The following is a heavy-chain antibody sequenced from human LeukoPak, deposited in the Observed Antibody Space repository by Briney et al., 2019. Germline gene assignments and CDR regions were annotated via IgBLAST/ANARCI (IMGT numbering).Heavy chain of an antibody. J-gene: IGHJ6*02. CDR3: ARWVPNYYYYGMDV. V-gene: IGHV4-34*01. CDR2: INHSGST. CDR1: GGSFSGYY. Sequence: SETLSLTCAVYGGSFSGYYWSWIRQPPGKGLEWIGEINHSGSTNYNPSLKSRVTISVDTSKNQFSLKLSSVTAADTAVYYCARWVPNYYYYGMDVWGQGATVTVSS.